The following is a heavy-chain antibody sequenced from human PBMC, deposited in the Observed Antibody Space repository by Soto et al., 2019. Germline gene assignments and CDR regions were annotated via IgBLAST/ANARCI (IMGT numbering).Heavy chain of an antibody. Sequence: QLHLVQSGAVVKKPGASVTVSCSASGYPVTAYYMHWVRQAPGRGLEWMGGINPATGAAKYTQTFQGGVTMPRDTSTSTVLMELGGLTSGDTAVFYCARGGGVGVAGSAAFDMWGQGTLVTVSS. D-gene: IGHD3-3*01. J-gene: IGHJ3*02. V-gene: IGHV1-2*02. CDR3: ARGGGVGVAGSAAFDM. CDR2: INPATGAA. CDR1: GYPVTAYY.